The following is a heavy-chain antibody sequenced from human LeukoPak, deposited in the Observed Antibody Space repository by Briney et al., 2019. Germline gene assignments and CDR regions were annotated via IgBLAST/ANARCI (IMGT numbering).Heavy chain of an antibody. CDR2: INWNGGST. CDR3: ARGGSSSWKWEFDP. CDR1: GFTFDDYG. D-gene: IGHD6-13*01. J-gene: IGHJ5*02. Sequence: PGGSLRLSCAASGFTFDDYGTSWVRQAPGKGLEWVSGINWNGGSTGYADSVKGRFTISRDNAKNSLYLQMNSLRAEDTALYHCARGGSSSWKWEFDPWGQGTLVTVSS. V-gene: IGHV3-20*01.